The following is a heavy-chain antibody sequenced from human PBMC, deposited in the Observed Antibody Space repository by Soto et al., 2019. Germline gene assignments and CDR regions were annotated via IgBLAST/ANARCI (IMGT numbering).Heavy chain of an antibody. CDR1: GGPFSGFY. CDR3: ARAPRGQYYGSEIHYNRWFDP. CDR2: INHSGST. J-gene: IGHJ5*02. V-gene: IGHV4-34*01. Sequence: SETLSLTCAVYGGPFSGFYWSWIRQPPGKGLEWIGEINHSGSTYYNPSLKSRVAISVDTSKNQFSLNLSSMTAADTAVYYCARAPRGQYYGSEIHYNRWFDPWGQGTLVTVSS. D-gene: IGHD3-10*01.